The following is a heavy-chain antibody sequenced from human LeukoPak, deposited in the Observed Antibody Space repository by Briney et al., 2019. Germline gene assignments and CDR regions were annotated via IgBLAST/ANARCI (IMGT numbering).Heavy chain of an antibody. CDR3: AGASGSYGEGFDY. V-gene: IGHV1-46*03. CDR1: GYTFTSYY. Sequence: ASVKVSCKASGYTFTSYYMHRVRQGPGQGLEWMGIINPSGGSNSYAQKFQGRVTMNRDTSTSTVYMELSSLRSEDAAVYYCAGASGSYGEGFDYWGQGTLVTVSS. D-gene: IGHD1-26*01. J-gene: IGHJ4*02. CDR2: INPSGGSN.